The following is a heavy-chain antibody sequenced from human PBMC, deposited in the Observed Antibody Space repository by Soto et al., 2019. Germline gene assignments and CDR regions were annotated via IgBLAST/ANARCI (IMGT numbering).Heavy chain of an antibody. CDR1: GFTFSNYA. J-gene: IGHJ4*02. CDR3: AKEREVAGFDY. Sequence: PGGSLRLSCAASGFTFSNYAMSWVRQAPGKGLEWVSAIRVSGGTTSYADSVKGRFSISRDNSKNTLYLQMNSLRAEDTAVYYCAKEREVAGFDYWGPGTLVTVSS. V-gene: IGHV3-23*01. D-gene: IGHD6-19*01. CDR2: IRVSGGTT.